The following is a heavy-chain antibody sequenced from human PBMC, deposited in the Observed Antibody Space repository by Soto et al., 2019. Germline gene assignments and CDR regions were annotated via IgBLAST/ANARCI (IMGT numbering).Heavy chain of an antibody. CDR3: ARIESIARNWFDP. Sequence: GESLKISCKGSGFIFTNYWIRCCLQMPGKGLEWMGNIDPVDSYANYSPSFQGHVTFSVDTSISTAYLQWSSLKASDTAMYFCARIESIARNWFDPWGQGTLVTVSS. CDR2: IDPVDSYA. CDR1: GFIFTNYW. J-gene: IGHJ5*02. V-gene: IGHV5-10-1*01. D-gene: IGHD6-13*01.